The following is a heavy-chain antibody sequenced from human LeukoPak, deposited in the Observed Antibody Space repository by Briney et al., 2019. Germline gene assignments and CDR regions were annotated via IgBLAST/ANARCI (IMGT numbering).Heavy chain of an antibody. CDR2: ISWNTGTI. Sequence: GGSLRLSCAASGFTFDDFAMHWVRQAPGKGLEWVSGISWNTGTINYVDSVKGRFIISRDNARNSLYLQMNSLRAEDMALYYCAKGGIAVAGTWFDPWGQGTLVTVSS. D-gene: IGHD6-19*01. CDR1: GFTFDDFA. CDR3: AKGGIAVAGTWFDP. J-gene: IGHJ5*02. V-gene: IGHV3-9*03.